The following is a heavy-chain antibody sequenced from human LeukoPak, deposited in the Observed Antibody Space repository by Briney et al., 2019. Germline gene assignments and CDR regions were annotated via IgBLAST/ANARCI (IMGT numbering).Heavy chain of an antibody. CDR3: ARLVWRTWYLDL. V-gene: IGHV1-2*02. D-gene: IGHD1-1*01. CDR2: INTRTGDT. CDR1: GYSFTSYH. Sequence: APVKVSCKASGYSFTSYHLHWERQAPGQGPEWLGWINTRTGDTTFAQKFQGRVTMASDTSGGTAYMELTSLTPDDTAVYYCARLVWRTWYLDLWGRGTLVTVSS. J-gene: IGHJ2*01.